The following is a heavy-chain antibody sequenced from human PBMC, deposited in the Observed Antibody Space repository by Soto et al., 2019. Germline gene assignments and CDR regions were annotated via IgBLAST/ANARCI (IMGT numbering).Heavy chain of an antibody. Sequence: QLQLQGSGSGLVKPSQTLSLTCVVSGGSISSGAYSWSWIRQPPGKGLEWIGYIYQSGSTYYNPSLKSRGIISVDRSKNQFSLKLSSVTAADTAVYYCARTGCGGSCYWGDWFDPWGQGTLVTVSS. D-gene: IGHD2-15*01. CDR3: ARTGCGGSCYWGDWFDP. J-gene: IGHJ5*02. CDR2: IYQSGST. V-gene: IGHV4-30-2*01. CDR1: GGSISSGAYS.